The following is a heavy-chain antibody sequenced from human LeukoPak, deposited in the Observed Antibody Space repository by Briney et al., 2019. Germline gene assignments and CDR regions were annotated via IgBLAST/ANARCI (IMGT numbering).Heavy chain of an antibody. D-gene: IGHD1-26*01. J-gene: IGHJ6*03. CDR1: GYSISDGYY. CDR2: VYHGGAT. Sequence: KPSETLSLTCTVSGYSISDGYYWGWIRQPPGKGLEWIGRVYHGGATYYKSSLNSRVTISVDTSKNQFSLNLSSVTAADTAVYFCARDGNGYYYMDVWGKGTTVTVSS. CDR3: ARDGNGYYYMDV. V-gene: IGHV4-38-2*02.